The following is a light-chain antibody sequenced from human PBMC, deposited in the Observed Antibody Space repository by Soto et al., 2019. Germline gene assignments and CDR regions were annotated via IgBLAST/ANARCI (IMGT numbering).Light chain of an antibody. CDR2: GAS. J-gene: IGKJ4*01. Sequence: EVVMTQSPATLSVSPGERATLSCRASQSVSSNLAWYQQKPGQAPRLLIFGASTRATGIPARFSGSGSETEFTLTISSLQSEDFAVYYCQQYSVWPLTFGGGSKVAIK. CDR3: QQYSVWPLT. V-gene: IGKV3D-15*01. CDR1: QSVSSN.